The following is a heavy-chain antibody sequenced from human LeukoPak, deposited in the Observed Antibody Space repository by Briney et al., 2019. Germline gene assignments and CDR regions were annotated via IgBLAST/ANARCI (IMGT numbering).Heavy chain of an antibody. J-gene: IGHJ5*02. CDR2: IYPGDSDT. D-gene: IGHD2-15*01. Sequence: GESLEISCKGSGYRFTSYWIGWVRQMPGKGLEWMGIIYPGDSDTRYSPSFQGQVTISADKSISTAYLQWSSLKASDTAMYYCARLKYCNGGSCYRFDPWGQGTLVTVSS. CDR1: GYRFTSYW. V-gene: IGHV5-51*01. CDR3: ARLKYCNGGSCYRFDP.